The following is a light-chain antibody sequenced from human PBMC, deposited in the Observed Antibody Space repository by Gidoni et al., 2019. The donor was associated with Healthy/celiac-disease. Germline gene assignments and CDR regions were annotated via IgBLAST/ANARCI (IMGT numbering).Light chain of an antibody. J-gene: IGKJ2*03. CDR3: QQLNSYPYS. CDR1: QGISSY. V-gene: IGKV1-9*01. Sequence: DIQLTQSPSFLSASVGDRVTITCRASQGISSYLAWYQQKPGKAPKLLIDAATTLQSGVPSRFSGSGSGTEFTLTISSLQPEDFATYYCQQLNSYPYSFGRGTKLEIK. CDR2: AAT.